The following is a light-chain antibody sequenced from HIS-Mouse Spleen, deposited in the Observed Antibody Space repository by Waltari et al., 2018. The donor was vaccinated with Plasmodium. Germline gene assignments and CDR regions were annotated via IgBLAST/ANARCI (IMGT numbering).Light chain of an antibody. CDR1: SSDVGGYNY. V-gene: IGLV2-11*01. J-gene: IGLJ2*01. CDR2: DVS. CDR3: CSYAGSYTLV. Sequence: QSALTQPRSVSGSPGQLVTISCTGTSSDVGGYNYFSWYQQHPGKAPNLMIYDVSKRPSGVPDRFSGSKSGNTASLTISGRQAEDEADYYCCSYAGSYTLVFGGGTKLTVL.